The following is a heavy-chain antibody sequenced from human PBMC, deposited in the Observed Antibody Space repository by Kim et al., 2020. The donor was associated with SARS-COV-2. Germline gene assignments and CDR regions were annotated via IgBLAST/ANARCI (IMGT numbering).Heavy chain of an antibody. J-gene: IGHJ6*02. V-gene: IGHV3-66*02. Sequence: GGSLRLSCAASGFTVSSNYMSWVRQAPGKGLEWVSVIYSGGSTYYADSVKGRFTISRDNSKNTLYLQMNSLRAEDTAVYYCARRGKGYYYGMDVWGQGTTVTVSS. D-gene: IGHD3-10*01. CDR3: ARRGKGYYYGMDV. CDR1: GFTVSSNY. CDR2: IYSGGST.